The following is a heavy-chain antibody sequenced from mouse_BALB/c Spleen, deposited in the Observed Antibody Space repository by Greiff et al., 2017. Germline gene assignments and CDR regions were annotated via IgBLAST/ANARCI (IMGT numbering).Heavy chain of an antibody. Sequence: EVQLVESGGDLVKPGGSLKLSCAASGFTFSSYGMYWVRQTPEKRLEWVATISDGGSYTYYPDSVKGRFTISRDNAKNNLYLQMSSLKSEDTAMYYCARESDGYPFFAYWGQGTLVTVSA. J-gene: IGHJ3*01. CDR1: GFTFSSYG. CDR3: ARESDGYPFFAY. V-gene: IGHV5-4*02. CDR2: ISDGGSYT. D-gene: IGHD2-3*01.